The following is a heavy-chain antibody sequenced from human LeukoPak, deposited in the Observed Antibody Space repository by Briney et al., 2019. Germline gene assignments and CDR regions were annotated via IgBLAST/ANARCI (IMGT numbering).Heavy chain of an antibody. V-gene: IGHV3-30*03. CDR1: GFTFSNYG. J-gene: IGHJ5*02. D-gene: IGHD4-23*01. CDR2: ISWDGRNK. CDR3: ARSVVTPSSWFDP. Sequence: GGSLRLSCVASGFTFSNYGIHWVRQAPGKGLEWVASISWDGRNKRYADSVTRRFTISRDNSQNTLYLQMNSLRGEDTAIYYCARSVVTPSSWFDPWGQGTLVTVSS.